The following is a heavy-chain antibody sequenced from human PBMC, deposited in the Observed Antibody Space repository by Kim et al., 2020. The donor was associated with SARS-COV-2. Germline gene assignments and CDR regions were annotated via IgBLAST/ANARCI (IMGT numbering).Heavy chain of an antibody. CDR3: ARISAIGGF. D-gene: IGHD3-16*01. Sequence: SETLSLTCTVSGDSISIGGFYWNWIRQHPGKGLEWIGNIYYTGTTDYNPSLRSRLTISEDTSKSQFSLKLTSVTAADTAVYYCARISAIGGFWGQGALVTVSS. CDR1: GDSISIGGFY. J-gene: IGHJ4*02. V-gene: IGHV4-31*03. CDR2: IYYTGTT.